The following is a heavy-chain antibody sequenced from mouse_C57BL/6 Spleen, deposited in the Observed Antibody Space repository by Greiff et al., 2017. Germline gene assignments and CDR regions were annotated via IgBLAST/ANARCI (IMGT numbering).Heavy chain of an antibody. J-gene: IGHJ4*01. V-gene: IGHV1-61*01. CDR2: IYPSDSET. CDR1: GYTFTSYW. D-gene: IGHD1-1*02. Sequence: QVQLQQPGAELVRPGSSVKLSCKASGYTFTSYWMDWVKQRPGQGLEWIGNIYPSDSETHYNQKFKDKATLTVDKSSSTAYMQLSSLTSEDSAVYYCARGVYGDYAMDYWGQGTSVTVSS. CDR3: ARGVYGDYAMDY.